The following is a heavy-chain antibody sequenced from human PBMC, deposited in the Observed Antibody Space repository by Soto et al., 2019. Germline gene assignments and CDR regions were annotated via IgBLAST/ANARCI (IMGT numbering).Heavy chain of an antibody. J-gene: IGHJ4*02. D-gene: IGHD2-21*02. V-gene: IGHV3-30-3*01. CDR3: ARDLGYGGDLGLAAY. CDR1: GFTFISYA. Sequence: QVQLVESGGGVVQPGRSLRLSCAASGFTFISYAMHWVRQAPDKGLEWVAVISYDGGNRYYADSAKGRFTVSRDTSKNTLYLKVNSLSAEDTAVYYCARDLGYGGDLGLAAYWGQGGVVTVSS. CDR2: ISYDGGNR.